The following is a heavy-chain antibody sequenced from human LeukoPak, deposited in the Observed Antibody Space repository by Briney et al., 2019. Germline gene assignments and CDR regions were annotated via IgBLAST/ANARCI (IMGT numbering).Heavy chain of an antibody. CDR3: ARDMLAVPSNWFDP. D-gene: IGHD2-8*01. CDR2: INPSGGGT. V-gene: IGHV1-46*01. CDR1: GYTFTSYY. J-gene: IGHJ5*02. Sequence: ASVKVSCKASGYTFTSYYIHWVRQAPGQGLEWMGVINPSGGGTSYAQKFQGRVTMTRDTSASTVYMDLRSLRSEDTAVYFCARDMLAVPSNWFDPWGQGTLVTVSS.